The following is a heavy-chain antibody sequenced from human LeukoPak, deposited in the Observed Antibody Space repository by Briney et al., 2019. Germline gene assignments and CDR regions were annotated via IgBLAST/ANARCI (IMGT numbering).Heavy chain of an antibody. Sequence: SGTLSLTCTVSGGSISSYYGSWMRQPPGEGLEWVGYIYYSGSHNYHPSLKNRFTISVDTSKNQFSLKLSSVTAADTAGYYCAIYSGSYFNDAFDIWGEGTMVTVSS. CDR1: GGSISSYY. CDR3: AIYSGSYFNDAFDI. V-gene: IGHV4-59*01. J-gene: IGHJ3*02. CDR2: IYYSGSH. D-gene: IGHD1-26*01.